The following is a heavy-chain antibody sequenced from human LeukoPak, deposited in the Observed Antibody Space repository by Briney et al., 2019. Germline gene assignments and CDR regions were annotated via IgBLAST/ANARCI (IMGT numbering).Heavy chain of an antibody. Sequence: GESLKISCKGSGYSFTNNWIGWVRQMPGKGLEWMGITYPGDSSTRYSPSFQGQVTISADKSISSAYLQWSSLKASDTAMYYCVRSPACSSGTCYPNWFDPWGQGTPVTVSS. CDR3: VRSPACSSGTCYPNWFDP. V-gene: IGHV5-51*01. J-gene: IGHJ5*02. CDR1: GYSFTNNW. CDR2: TYPGDSST. D-gene: IGHD2-15*01.